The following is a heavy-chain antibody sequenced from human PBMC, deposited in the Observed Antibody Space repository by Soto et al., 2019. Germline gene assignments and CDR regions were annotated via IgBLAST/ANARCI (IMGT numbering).Heavy chain of an antibody. V-gene: IGHV3-23*01. CDR2: ISNSDDVG. J-gene: IGHJ4*02. Sequence: EVQLLESGGGLVHPLGSLRLSCSGSGFNFNNHVINWVRQAPGKGLEWVASISNSDDVGFYADSVRGRFSVTRDRSTTNLHLQMDYVQVEDTDIYYCAKAVGATKLEDHWGQGTLVAVSS. D-gene: IGHD6-19*01. CDR1: GFNFNNHV. CDR3: AKAVGATKLEDH.